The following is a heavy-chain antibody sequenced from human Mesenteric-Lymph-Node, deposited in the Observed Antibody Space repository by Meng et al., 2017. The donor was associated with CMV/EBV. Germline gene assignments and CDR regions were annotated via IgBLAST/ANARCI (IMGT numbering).Heavy chain of an antibody. CDR1: GFTFSVYT. Sequence: GGSLRLSCAASGFTFSVYTMNWVRQAPGKGLEWVSSISSTSSYIYYADSLKGRFTISRDNAKNSLYLQMNSLRAEDTAVYYCASPAGWSDAFDVWGQGTLVTVSS. CDR3: ASPAGWSDAFDV. J-gene: IGHJ3*01. V-gene: IGHV3-21*01. CDR2: ISSTSSYI. D-gene: IGHD2-15*01.